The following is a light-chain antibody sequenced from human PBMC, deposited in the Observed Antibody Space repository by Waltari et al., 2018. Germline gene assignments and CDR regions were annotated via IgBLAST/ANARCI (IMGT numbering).Light chain of an antibody. CDR1: QSVLYSSNNKNY. CDR2: WAS. Sequence: DIVMIQSPDSLAVSLGERATINCKSSQSVLYSSNNKNYLAWYQQKPGQPPKLLIYWASTRESGVPDRFSGSGSGTDFTLTISSLQAEDVAVYYCQQYLSTPPTFGQGTKVE. V-gene: IGKV4-1*01. J-gene: IGKJ1*01. CDR3: QQYLSTPPT.